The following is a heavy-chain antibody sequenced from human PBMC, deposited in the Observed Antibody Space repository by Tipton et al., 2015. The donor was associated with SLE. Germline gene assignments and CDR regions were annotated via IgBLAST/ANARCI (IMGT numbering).Heavy chain of an antibody. CDR3: ASEGESDY. Sequence: GSLRLSCAASGFTFSSYSMNWVRQAPGKGLEWVSSISSSSSYIYYADSVKGRFTISRDNSKNTLYLQMNSLRAEDTAVYYCASEGESDYWGQGTLVTVSS. V-gene: IGHV3-21*01. CDR1: GFTFSSYS. J-gene: IGHJ4*02. D-gene: IGHD2-21*01. CDR2: ISSSSSYI.